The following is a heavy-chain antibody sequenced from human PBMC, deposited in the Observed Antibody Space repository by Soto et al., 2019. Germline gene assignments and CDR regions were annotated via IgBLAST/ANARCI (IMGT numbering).Heavy chain of an antibody. Sequence: QVQLQESGPGLVKPSDTLSLTCAVSGYSISITNWWGWIRQPPGKGLEWIGYIYYSGNTYYNPSLKSRVTTSVDTSKNQFSLKLSSVTAVDTAVYYCARLGDSSGNHAYWFDPWGQGTLVTVSS. CDR1: GYSISITNW. CDR3: ARLGDSSGNHAYWFDP. D-gene: IGHD3-10*01. J-gene: IGHJ5*02. V-gene: IGHV4-28*01. CDR2: IYYSGNT.